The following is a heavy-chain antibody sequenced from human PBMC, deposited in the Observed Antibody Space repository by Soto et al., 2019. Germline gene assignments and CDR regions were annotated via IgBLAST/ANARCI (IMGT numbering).Heavy chain of an antibody. CDR2: ISAYNGNT. V-gene: IGHV1-18*01. Sequence: GVSVKVCCKAPGDTFTSYGISSVRQAPGKGLEWMGWISAYNGNTNYAQKLQGRVTMTTDTSTSTAYMELRSLRSDDTAVYYCARGLTYYDFWSGYYLVDGWFDPWGQGTLVTVSS. D-gene: IGHD3-3*01. CDR1: GDTFTSYG. CDR3: ARGLTYYDFWSGYYLVDGWFDP. J-gene: IGHJ5*02.